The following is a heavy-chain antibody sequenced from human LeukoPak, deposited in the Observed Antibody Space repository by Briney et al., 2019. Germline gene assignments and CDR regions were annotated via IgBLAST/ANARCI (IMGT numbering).Heavy chain of an antibody. J-gene: IGHJ6*03. V-gene: IGHV4-59*01. CDR2: IYYSGST. Sequence: SETLSLTCTVSGGSISSYYWSWIRQPPGKGLEWIGYIYYSGSTNYNPSLKSRVTISVDTSKKQFSLKLSSVTAADTAVYYCARVKRGSGSYPYYYYMDVWGKGTTVTVSS. CDR3: ARVKRGSGSYPYYYYMDV. CDR1: GGSISSYY. D-gene: IGHD1-26*01.